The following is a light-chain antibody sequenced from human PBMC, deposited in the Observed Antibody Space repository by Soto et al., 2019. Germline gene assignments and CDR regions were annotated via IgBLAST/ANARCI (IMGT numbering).Light chain of an antibody. J-gene: IGKJ2*01. CDR3: QRYDISPFP. CDR1: QSVSSTY. V-gene: IGKV3-20*01. CDR2: GAS. Sequence: EIVLTQSPGTLSLSPGERATLSCRASQSVSSTYLAWYQQKPGQAPRLLIYGASSRATGIPDRFSGSGSGTDFTLTISRLEPDDVAVYYCQRYDISPFPFGQGTKLEIK.